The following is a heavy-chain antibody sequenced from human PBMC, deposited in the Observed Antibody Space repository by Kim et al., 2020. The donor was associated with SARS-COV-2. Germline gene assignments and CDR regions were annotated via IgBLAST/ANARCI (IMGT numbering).Heavy chain of an antibody. J-gene: IGHJ4*02. V-gene: IGHV3-64D*06. D-gene: IGHD6-13*01. CDR1: GFTFSSYA. CDR2: ISSNGGST. CDR3: VKDLEGDSSSWSPFGY. Sequence: GGSLRLSCSASGFTFSSYAMHWVRQAPGKGLEYVSAISSNGGSTYYADSVKGRFTISRDNSKNTLYLQMSSLRAEDTAVYYCVKDLEGDSSSWSPFGYWGQGTLVTVSS.